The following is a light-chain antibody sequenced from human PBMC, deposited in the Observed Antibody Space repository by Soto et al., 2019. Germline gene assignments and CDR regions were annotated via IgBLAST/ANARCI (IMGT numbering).Light chain of an antibody. J-gene: IGKJ1*01. V-gene: IGKV3-20*01. Sequence: EIVLTQSPGTLSLSPGERATLSCRASQSVNSNYLAWHQQKPGQAPRLLIYGASSRATGIPDRFSGSGSGTDFTLTISRLEAEDFSVYYCQQYGSSPRTFGQGTKVEIK. CDR1: QSVNSNY. CDR3: QQYGSSPRT. CDR2: GAS.